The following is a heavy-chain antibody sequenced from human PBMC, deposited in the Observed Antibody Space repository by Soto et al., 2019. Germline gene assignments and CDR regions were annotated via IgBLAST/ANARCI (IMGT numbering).Heavy chain of an antibody. V-gene: IGHV1-69*04. CDR3: ARDQGPYYYDSSPSDAFDI. J-gene: IGHJ3*02. CDR2: IIPILGIA. CDR1: GYTFTNYG. Sequence: SVKVSFNASGYTFTNYGFSLVRHTPGQGLEWMGRIIPILGIANYAQKFQGRDTITADKSTRTAYMEMSSLRSEDTAVYYCARDQGPYYYDSSPSDAFDIWGQGTMVTVSS. D-gene: IGHD3-22*01.